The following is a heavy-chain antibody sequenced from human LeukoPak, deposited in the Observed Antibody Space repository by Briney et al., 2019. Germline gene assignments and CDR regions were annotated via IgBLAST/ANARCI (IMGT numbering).Heavy chain of an antibody. CDR3: ARDQDWDLQSLRYFDY. Sequence: SETLSLACTVSGGSVSSGGYYWSWIRQPPGKGLEWIGYMDYSGSTNYNPSLESRVTISVDTSKNQFSLKLSSVTAADTAVYYCARDQDWDLQSLRYFDYWGQGSPVIVSS. CDR1: GGSVSSGGYY. V-gene: IGHV4-61*08. J-gene: IGHJ4*02. CDR2: MDYSGST. D-gene: IGHD1-26*01.